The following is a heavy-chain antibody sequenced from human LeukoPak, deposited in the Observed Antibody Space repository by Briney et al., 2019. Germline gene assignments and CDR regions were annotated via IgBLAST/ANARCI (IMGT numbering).Heavy chain of an antibody. CDR3: AKSLYGGCDY. V-gene: IGHV3-23*01. Sequence: GGSLRLSCAASGFIFSSYAMSWVRQAPGKGLEWVSAISGSGGNTFYADSVKGRFSISRDNSKNTLYLQMNSLRAEDTAVYYCAKSLYGGCDYWGQGTVVTVSS. D-gene: IGHD3-16*02. CDR2: ISGSGGNT. J-gene: IGHJ4*02. CDR1: GFIFSSYA.